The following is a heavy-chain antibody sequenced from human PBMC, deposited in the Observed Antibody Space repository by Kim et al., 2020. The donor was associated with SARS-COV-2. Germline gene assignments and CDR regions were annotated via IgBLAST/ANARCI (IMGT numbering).Heavy chain of an antibody. D-gene: IGHD2-2*01. CDR1: GGTFSSYA. Sequence: SVKVSCKASGGTFSSYAISWVRQAPGQGLEWMGGIIPIFGTANYAQKFQGRVTITADESTSTAYMELSSLRSEDTAVYYCASLENGPYCSSTSCYRGGFDYWGQGTLVTVSS. CDR2: IIPIFGTA. J-gene: IGHJ4*02. V-gene: IGHV1-69*13. CDR3: ASLENGPYCSSTSCYRGGFDY.